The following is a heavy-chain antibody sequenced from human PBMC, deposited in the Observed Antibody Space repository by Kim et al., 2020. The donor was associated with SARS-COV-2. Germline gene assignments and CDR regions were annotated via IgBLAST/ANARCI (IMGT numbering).Heavy chain of an antibody. CDR2: ISSSSSYI. CDR3: ARGDSSSPSGKIYFDY. D-gene: IGHD6-6*01. J-gene: IGHJ4*02. V-gene: IGHV3-21*01. Sequence: GGSLRLSCAASGFTFSSYSITWVRQTPGKGLEWVSSISSSSSYIFYADSLKGRFIISRDNAKNSLYLQLNSLRAEDTAVYYCARGDSSSPSGKIYFDYWGQGTLVTVSS. CDR1: GFTFSSYS.